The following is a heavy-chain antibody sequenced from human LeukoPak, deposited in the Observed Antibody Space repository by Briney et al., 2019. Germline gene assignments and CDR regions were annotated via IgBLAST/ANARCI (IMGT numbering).Heavy chain of an antibody. CDR1: GGTFSSYA. Sequence: ASVKVSCKASGGTFSSYAISWVRQAPGQGLEWMGGIIPIFGTANYAQKFQGRVTITADKSTSTAYMELRSLRSDDTAVYYCARDFVTIFGVVITEGFDYWGQGTLVTVSS. D-gene: IGHD3-3*01. V-gene: IGHV1-69*06. CDR2: IIPIFGTA. J-gene: IGHJ4*02. CDR3: ARDFVTIFGVVITEGFDY.